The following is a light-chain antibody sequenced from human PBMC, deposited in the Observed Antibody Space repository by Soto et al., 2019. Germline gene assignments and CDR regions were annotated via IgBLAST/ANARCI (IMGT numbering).Light chain of an antibody. CDR1: EKGAGN. V-gene: IGKV3-11*01. CDR2: DAS. Sequence: VMMQSPAPPSVSPSQRARATLSCGPSDRIASEKGAGNIAWYQQKPGQAPRLLIYDASNRATGIPARFSGSGSGTDFTLTISSLQPEDFAVYYCQQCSDWPITFGQGTRLEIK. J-gene: IGKJ5*01. CDR3: QQCSDWPIT.